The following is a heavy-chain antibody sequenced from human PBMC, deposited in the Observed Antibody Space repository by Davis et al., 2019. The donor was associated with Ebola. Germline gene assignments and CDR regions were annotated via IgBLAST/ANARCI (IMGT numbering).Heavy chain of an antibody. J-gene: IGHJ4*02. CDR2: IYYIGST. CDR1: GGSISSSSYY. Sequence: MPSETLSLTCTVSGGSISSSSYYWGWIRQPPGKGLEWIGYIYYIGSTYYNPSLKSRVTISVDTSKNQFSLKLTSVTAADTAMYYCARGRPYYYFWSDYSRRCYFDFWGQGTLVTVSS. CDR3: ARGRPYYYFWSDYSRRCYFDF. D-gene: IGHD3-3*01. V-gene: IGHV4-61*05.